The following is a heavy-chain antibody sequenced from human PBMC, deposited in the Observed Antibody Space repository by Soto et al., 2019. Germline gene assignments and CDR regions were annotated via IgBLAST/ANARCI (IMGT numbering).Heavy chain of an antibody. CDR2: ISGSGGST. D-gene: IGHD3-10*01. V-gene: IGHV3-23*01. CDR1: GFTFSTYA. CDR3: AHPRGFGVFDAYDI. J-gene: IGHJ3*02. Sequence: GGSLRLSCAASGFTFSTYAMSRVRQAPGKGLVWVSAISGSGGSTFYADSVKGRFTISRDNSMNMLYLQMNSLRTEDTAVYYCAHPRGFGVFDAYDIWGQGTVVTVSS.